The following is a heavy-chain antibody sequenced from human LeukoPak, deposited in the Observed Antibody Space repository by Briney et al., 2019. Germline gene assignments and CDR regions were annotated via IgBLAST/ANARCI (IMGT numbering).Heavy chain of an antibody. CDR2: IYYSGST. V-gene: IGHV4-59*08. CDR3: AQGPGSSGYYRL. Sequence: SETLSLTCTVSGGSISSYYWSWIRQPPGKGLEWIGYIYYSGSTNYNPSLKSRVTISVDTSKNQFSLKLSSVTAADTAVYYCAQGPGSSGYYRLWGQGTLVTFSS. CDR1: GGSISSYY. J-gene: IGHJ4*02. D-gene: IGHD3-22*01.